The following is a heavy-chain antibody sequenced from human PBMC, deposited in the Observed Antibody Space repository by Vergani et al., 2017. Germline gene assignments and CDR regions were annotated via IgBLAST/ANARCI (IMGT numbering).Heavy chain of an antibody. J-gene: IGHJ4*02. V-gene: IGHV1-18*01. CDR2: ISGYNGNT. CDR1: GYTFSSYG. CDR3: ARDPIDYGDYSVGRFDY. D-gene: IGHD4-17*01. Sequence: QVQLVQSGGEVKKPGASVKVSCKASGYTFSSYGISWVRQAPGQGLEWMGWISGYNGNTNYAQKLQGRVTMTTDTSTSTAYMELRSPRSDDTAVYYCARDPIDYGDYSVGRFDYWGQGTLVTVSS.